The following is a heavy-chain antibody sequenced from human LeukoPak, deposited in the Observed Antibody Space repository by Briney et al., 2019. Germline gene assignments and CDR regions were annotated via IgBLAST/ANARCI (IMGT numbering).Heavy chain of an antibody. CDR1: GFTFSDYY. CDR3: ATKGEVTPRTKNAFGI. Sequence: PGGSLRLSCAASGFTFSDYYMSWIRQAPGKGLEWVSYISSSGSTIYYADSVKGRFTISRDNAKSSLYLQMNSLRVDDTAVYYCATKGEVTPRTKNAFGIWGQETVVTVSS. J-gene: IGHJ3*02. V-gene: IGHV3-11*04. D-gene: IGHD2-21*02. CDR2: ISSSGSTI.